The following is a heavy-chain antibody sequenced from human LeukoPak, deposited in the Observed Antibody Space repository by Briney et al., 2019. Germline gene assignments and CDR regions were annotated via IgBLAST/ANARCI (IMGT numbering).Heavy chain of an antibody. CDR1: GYTFTGYY. Sequence: ASVKVSCKASGYTFTGYYMHWVRQAPGQGLEWMGWMNPNSGNTGYAQKFQGRVTMTRNTSISTAYMELSSLRSEDTAVYYCARGYCSGGSCLDPFDYWGQGTLVTVSS. CDR3: ARGYCSGGSCLDPFDY. D-gene: IGHD2-15*01. J-gene: IGHJ4*02. V-gene: IGHV1-8*02. CDR2: MNPNSGNT.